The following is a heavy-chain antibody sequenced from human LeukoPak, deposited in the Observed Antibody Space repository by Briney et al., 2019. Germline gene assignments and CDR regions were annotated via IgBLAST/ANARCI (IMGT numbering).Heavy chain of an antibody. CDR1: GFTVYTNS. CDR3: ARDADYYDSSGYYGY. J-gene: IGHJ4*02. Sequence: GESLRLSCAVSGFTVYTNSMSWVRQVPGKGLEWVSVIYTGGTTHYADSVKGRFTISRDNAKNSLYLQMNSLRAEDTAVYYCARDADYYDSSGYYGYWGQGTLVTVSS. CDR2: IYTGGTT. D-gene: IGHD3-22*01. V-gene: IGHV3-53*01.